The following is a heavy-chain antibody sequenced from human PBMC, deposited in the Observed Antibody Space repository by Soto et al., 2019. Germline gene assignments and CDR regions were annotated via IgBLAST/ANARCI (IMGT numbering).Heavy chain of an antibody. D-gene: IGHD1-26*01. Sequence: QVQLVQSGAEVKKPGSSVTVSCTASGGPFSSYSINWVRQAPGQGLAWMGEVIPIFGTANYAQKFQGRVTITADESTSTAYMELSSLRSEDTAVYYCARDGGRHSGGIDYWGQGTLVTVSS. CDR2: VIPIFGTA. CDR1: GGPFSSYS. V-gene: IGHV1-69*01. J-gene: IGHJ4*02. CDR3: ARDGGRHSGGIDY.